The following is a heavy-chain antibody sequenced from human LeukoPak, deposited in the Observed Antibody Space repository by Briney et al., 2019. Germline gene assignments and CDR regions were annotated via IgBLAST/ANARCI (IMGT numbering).Heavy chain of an antibody. Sequence: PGGSLRLSCAASGFTFSSYGMSWVRQAPGKGLEWVSAISGSGGSTYYADSVKGRFTISRDNSKNTLYLQMASLRAEDTAVYYCAKGRHGDYDYWGQGTLVTVSS. CDR2: ISGSGGST. CDR1: GFTFSSYG. V-gene: IGHV3-23*01. J-gene: IGHJ4*02. CDR3: AKGRHGDYDY. D-gene: IGHD4-17*01.